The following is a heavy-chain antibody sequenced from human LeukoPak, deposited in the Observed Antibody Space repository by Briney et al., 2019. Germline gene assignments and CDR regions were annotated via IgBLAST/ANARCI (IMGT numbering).Heavy chain of an antibody. CDR1: GGSINNYY. V-gene: IGHV4-59*01. Sequence: SETLSLTCTVSGGSINNYYWSWIRQPPGKGLEWIGYISYIGSTIYNPSLKSRVTISVDTSKNQFSLKLTSVTAADTAVYYCARTKLYCSGGSCYSSLDYWGQGTLVTVSS. CDR3: ARTKLYCSGGSCYSSLDY. CDR2: ISYIGST. J-gene: IGHJ4*02. D-gene: IGHD2-15*01.